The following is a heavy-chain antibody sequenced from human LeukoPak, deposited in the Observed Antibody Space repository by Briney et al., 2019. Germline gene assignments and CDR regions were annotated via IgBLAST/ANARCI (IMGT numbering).Heavy chain of an antibody. CDR3: ARVTGYMIEDYFDY. D-gene: IGHD3-22*01. CDR1: GGSFSGYY. V-gene: IGHV4-34*01. J-gene: IGHJ4*02. Sequence: PSETPSLTCAVYGGSFSGYYWSWIRQPPGKGLEWIGEINHSGSTNYNPSLKSRVTISVDTSKNQFSLRLSSVTAADTAVYYCARVTGYMIEDYFDYWGQGTLVTVSS. CDR2: INHSGST.